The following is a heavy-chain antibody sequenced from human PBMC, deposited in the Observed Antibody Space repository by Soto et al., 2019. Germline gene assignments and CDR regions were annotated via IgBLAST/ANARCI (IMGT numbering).Heavy chain of an antibody. D-gene: IGHD3-3*01. CDR3: ARDNYDFWSGEIRFYYYYYMDV. V-gene: IGHV3-74*01. CDR1: GFTFSSYW. J-gene: IGHJ6*03. CDR2: INSDGSST. Sequence: GGSLRLSCAASGFTFSSYWMHWVRQAPGKGLVWVSRINSDGSSTSYADSVKGRFTISRDNAKNTLYLQMNSLRAEDTAVYYCARDNYDFWSGEIRFYYYYYMDVWGKGTTVTVSS.